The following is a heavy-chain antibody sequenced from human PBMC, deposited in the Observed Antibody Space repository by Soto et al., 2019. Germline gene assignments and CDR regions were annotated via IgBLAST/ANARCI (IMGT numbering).Heavy chain of an antibody. J-gene: IGHJ4*02. D-gene: IGHD3-10*01. CDR2: IDPSNSYV. CDR3: ARHQAGSGNANFHF. CDR1: EDIFSIFW. V-gene: IGHV5-10-1*04. Sequence: ESLKISCQAFEDIFSIFWISWVRQLPGKGLEWMGRIDPSNSYVAYSPSFQGQVTISVDRSARTAFLHWSSLKASDSATYYCARHQAGSGNANFHFWGQGTQVTVSP.